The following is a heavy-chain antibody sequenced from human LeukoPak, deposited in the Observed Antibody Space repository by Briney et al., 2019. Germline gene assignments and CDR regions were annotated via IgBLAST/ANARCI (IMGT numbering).Heavy chain of an antibody. CDR2: INWDGGSR. CDR1: GFTFDDYG. D-gene: IGHD4-17*01. V-gene: IGHV3-20*01. J-gene: IGHJ3*01. Sequence: RSGGSLRLSWAASGFTFDDYGMSWVRQAAGKGLEWVSGINWDGGSRGYSDSVKGRFTISRHNAKNSVYLQMNSLRAEDTAFYHCARGVSDYGEIGGAWAFDLWGQGTMVTVSS. CDR3: ARGVSDYGEIGGAWAFDL.